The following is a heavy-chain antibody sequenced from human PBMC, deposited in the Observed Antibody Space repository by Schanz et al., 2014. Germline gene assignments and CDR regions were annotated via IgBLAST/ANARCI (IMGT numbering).Heavy chain of an antibody. V-gene: IGHV1-18*01. CDR1: GYTFTSYG. CDR2: INGYNGHT. D-gene: IGHD2-8*02. Sequence: QVQLVQSGAEVKKPGASVKVSCKASGYTFTSYGINWVRQAPGQGLEWMGWINGYNGHTLYAQKFQGRVTMTADTSTSTAYMDLRSLRSDDTAVYYCATMWGYCTATACQILEVLDVWGQGTMVTVSS. J-gene: IGHJ3*01. CDR3: ATMWGYCTATACQILEVLDV.